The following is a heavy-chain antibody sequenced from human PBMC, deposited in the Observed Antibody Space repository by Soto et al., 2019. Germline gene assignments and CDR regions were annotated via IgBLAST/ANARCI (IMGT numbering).Heavy chain of an antibody. J-gene: IGHJ4*02. V-gene: IGHV3-23*01. CDR1: GFTFSSYA. CDR2: ISGSGGST. Sequence: GGSLRLSCAASGFTFSSYAMSWVRQAPGKGLEWVSAISGSGGSTYYADSVKGRFTISRDNSKNTLYLQMNSLRAEDTAVYYCAKASSIAARRGPLCDHWGQGTLVTVSS. D-gene: IGHD6-6*01. CDR3: AKASSIAARRGPLCDH.